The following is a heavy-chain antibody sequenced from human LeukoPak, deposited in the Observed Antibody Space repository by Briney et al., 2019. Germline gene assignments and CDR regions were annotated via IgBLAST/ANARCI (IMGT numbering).Heavy chain of an antibody. CDR2: ISSSSSTI. V-gene: IGHV3-48*01. CDR3: AREKLRFLEWPLNAFDI. J-gene: IGHJ3*02. D-gene: IGHD3-3*01. CDR1: GFTFSSYS. Sequence: GGSLRLSCAASGFTFSSYSMNWVRQAPGKGLEWVSYISSSSSTIYYADSVKGRFTISRDNAKNSLYLQMNSLRADDTAVYYCAREKLRFLEWPLNAFDIWGQGTMVTVSS.